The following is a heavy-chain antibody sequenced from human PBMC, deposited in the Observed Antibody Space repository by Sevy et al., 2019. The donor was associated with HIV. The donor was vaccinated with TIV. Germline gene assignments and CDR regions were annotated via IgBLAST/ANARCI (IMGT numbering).Heavy chain of an antibody. J-gene: IGHJ6*02. V-gene: IGHV3-21*01. CDR1: GFTFSGYS. D-gene: IGHD2-21*02. Sequence: GGSLRLSCAASGFTFSGYSMNWVRQAPGKGLEWVSSISSSSSYIYYANSVKGRFTISRDNAKNSPYLQMNSLRAEDTAVYYCARHQGSVVVTAILVGGYYYYGMDVWGQGTTVTVSS. CDR2: ISSSSSYI. CDR3: ARHQGSVVVTAILVGGYYYYGMDV.